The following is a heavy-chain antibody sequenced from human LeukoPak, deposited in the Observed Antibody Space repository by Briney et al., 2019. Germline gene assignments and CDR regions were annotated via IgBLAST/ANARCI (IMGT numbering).Heavy chain of an antibody. CDR2: IYYSGST. Sequence: SETLSHTCTVSGGSISSYYWSWIRQPPGKGLEWIGYIYYSGSTNYNPSLKSRVTISVDTSKNQFSLKLSSVTAADTAVYYCARDLRFLGGGLDGMDVWGQGTTVTVSS. CDR1: GGSISSYY. D-gene: IGHD3-16*01. V-gene: IGHV4-59*12. CDR3: ARDLRFLGGGLDGMDV. J-gene: IGHJ6*02.